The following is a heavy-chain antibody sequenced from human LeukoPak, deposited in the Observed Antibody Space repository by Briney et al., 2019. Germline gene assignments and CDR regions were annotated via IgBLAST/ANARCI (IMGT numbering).Heavy chain of an antibody. V-gene: IGHV3-48*01. J-gene: IGHJ6*03. D-gene: IGHD6-6*01. CDR3: ARGYSTSSYSHYYYYMDV. CDR2: ISSSGSTL. CDR1: GFSFRDFG. Sequence: GGSLRLSCAAPGFSFRDFGMNWVRQAPGKGLQWLSYISSSGSTLFYADSVKGRFTISRDNVNNPLYLQMNSLGVDDMGVYYCARGYSTSSYSHYYYYMDVWGKGPRSPSP.